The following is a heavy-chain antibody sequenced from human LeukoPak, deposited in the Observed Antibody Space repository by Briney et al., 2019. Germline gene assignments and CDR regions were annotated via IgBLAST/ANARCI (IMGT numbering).Heavy chain of an antibody. CDR2: IYYSGST. V-gene: IGHV4-39*07. CDR3: ARDRYYYDSGGGRGLDY. Sequence: SETLSLTCTVSGGSISSSSYHWGWIRQPPGKGLEWIGTIYYSGSTYYSPSLKSRVTISVDRSKNQFSLKLSSVTAADTAVYYCARDRYYYDSGGGRGLDYWGQGTLITVSS. CDR1: GGSISSSSYH. D-gene: IGHD3-22*01. J-gene: IGHJ4*02.